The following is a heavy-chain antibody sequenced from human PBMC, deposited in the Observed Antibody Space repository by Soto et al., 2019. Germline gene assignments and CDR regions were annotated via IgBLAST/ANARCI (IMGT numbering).Heavy chain of an antibody. CDR2: INQDGSER. CDR1: GFTFSSYW. V-gene: IGHV3-7*01. J-gene: IGHJ4*02. D-gene: IGHD3-10*01. CDR3: ARDVWGFGELLSALDY. Sequence: EVQLVESGGGLVQPGGSLRLSCAASGFTFSSYWMSWVRQAPGKGLEWVANINQDGSERYYVDSVKGRFTMSSDNAKSSLYLQMNSLRAEDTAVYYCARDVWGFGELLSALDYWGQGTLVTVSS.